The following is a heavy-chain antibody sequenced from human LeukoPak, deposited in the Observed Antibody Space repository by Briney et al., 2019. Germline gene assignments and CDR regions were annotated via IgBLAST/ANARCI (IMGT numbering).Heavy chain of an antibody. V-gene: IGHV3-43*02. Sequence: GGSLRLSCAASGFTFDDYAMHWVRQAPGKGLEWVSLISGDGGSTYYADSVKGRFTISRDNSKNSLYLQMNSLRTEDTALYYCEKDTHPQNARKRITMVRGGSGMDVWGQGTTVTVSS. CDR1: GFTFDDYA. J-gene: IGHJ6*02. D-gene: IGHD3-10*01. CDR3: EKDTHPQNARKRITMVRGGSGMDV. CDR2: ISGDGGST.